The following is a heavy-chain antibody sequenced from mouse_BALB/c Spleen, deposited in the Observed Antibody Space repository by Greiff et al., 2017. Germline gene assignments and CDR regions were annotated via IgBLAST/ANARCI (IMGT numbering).Heavy chain of an antibody. CDR3: ARNYGSSYAMDY. V-gene: IGHV3-2*02. CDR1: GYSITSDYA. CDR2: ISYSGST. Sequence: EVKLVESGPGLVKPSQSLSLTCTVTGYSITSDYAWNWIRQFPGNKLEWMGYISYSGSTSYNPSLKSRISITRDTSKNQFFLQLNSVTTEDTATYYCARNYGSSYAMDYWGQGTSVTVSS. D-gene: IGHD1-1*01. J-gene: IGHJ4*01.